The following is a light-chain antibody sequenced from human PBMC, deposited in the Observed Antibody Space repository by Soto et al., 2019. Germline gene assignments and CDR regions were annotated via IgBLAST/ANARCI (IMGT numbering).Light chain of an antibody. Sequence: QSALTQPASVSGSPAPAITISCSGSNSDVGAYRYVSWYQQHPGKAPKLMIYEVSNRPSGVSERFSGSKSGNTASLTIFGLQAEDEADYYCSSYTITSTYVFGTGTKVTVL. CDR3: SSYTITSTYV. J-gene: IGLJ1*01. CDR1: NSDVGAYRY. CDR2: EVS. V-gene: IGLV2-14*01.